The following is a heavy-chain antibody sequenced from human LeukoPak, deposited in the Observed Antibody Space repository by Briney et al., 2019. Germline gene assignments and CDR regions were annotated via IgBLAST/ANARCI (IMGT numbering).Heavy chain of an antibody. CDR2: ISSSGSTI. J-gene: IGHJ4*02. CDR3: ARDNYDSSGYYFD. D-gene: IGHD3-22*01. V-gene: IGHV3-48*03. CDR1: GFTFDDYA. Sequence: GGSLRLSCAASGFTFDDYAMHWVRQAPGKGLEWVSYISSSGSTIYYADSVKGRFTISRDNAKNSLYLQMNSLRAEDTAVYYCARDNYDSSGYYFDWGQGTLVTVSS.